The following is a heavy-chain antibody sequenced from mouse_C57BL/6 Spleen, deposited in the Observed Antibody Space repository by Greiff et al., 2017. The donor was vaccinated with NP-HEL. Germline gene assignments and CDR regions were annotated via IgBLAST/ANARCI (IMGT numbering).Heavy chain of an antibody. D-gene: IGHD3-3*01. CDR3: ARGGRYFDY. CDR1: GFTFSDYG. CDR2: ISSGSSTI. J-gene: IGHJ2*01. V-gene: IGHV5-17*01. Sequence: EVQVVESGGGLVKPGGSLKLSCAASGFTFSDYGMHWVRQAPEKGLEWVAYISSGSSTIYYADTVKGRFTISRDNAKNTLFLQMTSLRSEDTAMYYCARGGRYFDYWGQGTTLTVSS.